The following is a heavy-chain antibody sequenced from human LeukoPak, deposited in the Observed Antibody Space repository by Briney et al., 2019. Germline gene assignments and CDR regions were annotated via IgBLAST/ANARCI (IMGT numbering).Heavy chain of an antibody. CDR2: IHYGGNT. D-gene: IGHD5-24*01. Sequence: SETLSLTCTVSGGSISNHYWSWIRQPPGKGLEWIGYIHYGGNTDYNPSLKSRLTISVDPSKNQFSLKLSSVTAADTAVYYCVRRGDGYPYYFDYWGQGTLITVSS. CDR1: GGSISNHY. V-gene: IGHV4-59*11. J-gene: IGHJ4*02. CDR3: VRRGDGYPYYFDY.